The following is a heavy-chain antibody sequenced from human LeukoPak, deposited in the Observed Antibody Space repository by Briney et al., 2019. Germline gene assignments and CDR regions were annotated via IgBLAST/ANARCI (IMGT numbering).Heavy chain of an antibody. CDR2: INPNSGGT. Sequence: ASVKVSCKASGYTFTSYYMHWVRQAPGQGLEWMGWINPNSGGTNYAQKFQGRVTMTRDTSISTAYMELSRLRSDDTAVYYCARDWGYYDSNVGYWGQGTLVTVSS. J-gene: IGHJ4*02. V-gene: IGHV1-2*02. CDR3: ARDWGYYDSNVGY. D-gene: IGHD3-22*01. CDR1: GYTFTSYY.